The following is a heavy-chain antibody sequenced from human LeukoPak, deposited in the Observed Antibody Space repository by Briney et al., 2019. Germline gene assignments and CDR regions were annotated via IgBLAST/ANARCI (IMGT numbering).Heavy chain of an antibody. D-gene: IGHD2-2*01. V-gene: IGHV3-7*01. CDR2: IKQDGSEK. J-gene: IGHJ4*02. Sequence: GGSLRLSCAASGFTFSSYWMSWVRQAPGKGLEWVANIKQDGSEKYSMDSVKGRFTISRDNAKNSLYLQMNSLRAEDTAVYYCARDPIGYCSSTSCSPRWGQGTLVTVSS. CDR3: ARDPIGYCSSTSCSPR. CDR1: GFTFSSYW.